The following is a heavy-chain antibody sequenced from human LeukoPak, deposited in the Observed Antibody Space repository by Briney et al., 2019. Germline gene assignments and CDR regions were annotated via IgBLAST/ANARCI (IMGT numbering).Heavy chain of an antibody. V-gene: IGHV3-7*05. J-gene: IGHJ4*02. Sequence: GGSLRLSSVASGFSFGSYWMAWVRQAPGKGLEWVANMKHDGIEKYHVDSVKGRFTISRDNTKNSLYLHMSSLRVEDTAVYYCAREGREGYNYPALDFRGQGILVTVSS. D-gene: IGHD5-24*01. CDR2: MKHDGIEK. CDR1: GFSFGSYW. CDR3: AREGREGYNYPALDF.